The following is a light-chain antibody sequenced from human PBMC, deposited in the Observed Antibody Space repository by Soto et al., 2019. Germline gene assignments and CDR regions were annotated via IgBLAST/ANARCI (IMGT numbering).Light chain of an antibody. V-gene: IGLV2-14*03. J-gene: IGLJ1*01. Sequence: QSALTQPASLSGSPGQSISISCTGTSSDVGAYKYVSWYQQHPGKAPKLMIYDVSYRPSGVSYRFSGSKSGNTAYLTISGIQAEEEADYYCSSYTRSSIYVFGTGTKLTVL. CDR2: DVS. CDR3: SSYTRSSIYV. CDR1: SSDVGAYKY.